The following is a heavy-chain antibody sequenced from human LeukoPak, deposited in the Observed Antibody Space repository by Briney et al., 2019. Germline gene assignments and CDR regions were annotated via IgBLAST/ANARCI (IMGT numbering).Heavy chain of an antibody. CDR1: GLTGSHNY. CDR3: IAFGDSNH. J-gene: IGHJ5*02. Sequence: GGSLRLSCAASGLTGSHNYVSWVRQAPGKGLEWVSAIHTSGDTCYADSVEGRFTISRDTSKNTLYLQINSLRVEDTAVYYCIAFGDSNHWGQGTLVTVSS. D-gene: IGHD4-17*01. V-gene: IGHV3-53*01. CDR2: IHTSGDT.